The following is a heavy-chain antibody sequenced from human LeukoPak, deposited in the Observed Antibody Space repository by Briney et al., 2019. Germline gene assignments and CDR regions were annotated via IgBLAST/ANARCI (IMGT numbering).Heavy chain of an antibody. V-gene: IGHV1-2*02. CDR2: INPNSGGT. CDR3: ARDLGGVLWAWFDP. Sequence: ASVKVSCKVSGYTLTELSMHWVRQAPGQGLEWMGWINPNSGGTNYAQKFQGRVTMTRDTSISTAYMELSRLRSDDTAVYYCARDLGGVLWAWFDPWGQGTLVTVSS. D-gene: IGHD3-10*01. CDR1: GYTLTELS. J-gene: IGHJ5*02.